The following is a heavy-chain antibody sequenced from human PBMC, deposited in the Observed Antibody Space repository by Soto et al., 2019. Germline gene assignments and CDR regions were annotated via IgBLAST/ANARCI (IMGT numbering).Heavy chain of an antibody. V-gene: IGHV1-58*02. D-gene: IGHD4-17*01. CDR3: AAADDYGDIWKFDY. J-gene: IGHJ4*02. CDR1: GFTFTSSA. CDR2: IVVGSGNT. Sequence: ASVKVSCKASGFTFTSSAMQWVRQARGQRLEWIGWIVVGSGNTNYAQKFQERVTITRDMSTSTAYMKLSSLRSEDTAVYYWAAADDYGDIWKFDYWGQGTLVTVSS.